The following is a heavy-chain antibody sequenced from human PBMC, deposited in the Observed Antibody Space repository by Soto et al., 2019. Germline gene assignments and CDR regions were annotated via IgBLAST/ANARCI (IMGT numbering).Heavy chain of an antibody. D-gene: IGHD1-1*01. CDR3: ATHDWNGVEY. Sequence: QMQLQESGPGLVKPSETLSLTCTVSGGSISRNSYYWGWIRQPPGKGLEWSGGIYYSGSTYYNPALKSRVPISVDTSKNHTSLKLSSVTAADTAVYYCATHDWNGVEYWGQGTLVTVSS. V-gene: IGHV4-39*01. CDR2: IYYSGST. J-gene: IGHJ4*02. CDR1: GGSISRNSYY.